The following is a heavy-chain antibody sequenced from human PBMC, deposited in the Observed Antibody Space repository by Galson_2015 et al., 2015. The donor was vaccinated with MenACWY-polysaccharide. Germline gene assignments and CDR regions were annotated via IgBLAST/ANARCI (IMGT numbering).Heavy chain of an antibody. CDR3: AKDGGIVVVTYYFDY. CDR2: ISWNSGSI. V-gene: IGHV3-9*01. CDR1: GFTFDDYA. J-gene: IGHJ4*02. D-gene: IGHD3-22*01. Sequence: SLRLSCAASGFTFDDYAMHWVRQAPGKGLEWVSGISWNSGSIGYADSVKGRFTISRDNAKNSLYLQMNSLRAEDTALYYCAKDGGIVVVTYYFDYWGQGTLVTVSS.